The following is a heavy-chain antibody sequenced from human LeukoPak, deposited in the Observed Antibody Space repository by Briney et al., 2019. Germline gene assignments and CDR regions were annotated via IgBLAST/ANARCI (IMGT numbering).Heavy chain of an antibody. CDR1: GFTFSIIG. Sequence: GGSLSPSCAASGFTFSIIGMQWVPEGPGEGPEWLALIWYDGSKKYYADYVKGRFTLSRDNSKNTLYLQMNSRRAEDTAVYYCARLSGCYLDYWGQGTLVTVSS. CDR2: IWYDGSKK. J-gene: IGHJ4*02. CDR3: ARLSGCYLDY. V-gene: IGHV3-33*01. D-gene: IGHD1-26*01.